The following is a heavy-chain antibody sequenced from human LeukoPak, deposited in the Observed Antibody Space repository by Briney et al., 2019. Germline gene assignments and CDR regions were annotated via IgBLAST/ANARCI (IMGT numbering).Heavy chain of an antibody. CDR2: ISSSSSYI. D-gene: IGHD4-17*01. V-gene: IGHV3-21*01. J-gene: IGHJ4*02. CDR1: GFTFSSYS. CDR3: ARGVTTVKFDY. Sequence: GGSLRLSCAASGFTFSSYSMNWLRQAPGKGLEWVSSISSSSSYIYYADSVKGRFTISRDNAKNSLYLQMNSLRAEDTAVYYCARGVTTVKFDYWGQGTLVTVSS.